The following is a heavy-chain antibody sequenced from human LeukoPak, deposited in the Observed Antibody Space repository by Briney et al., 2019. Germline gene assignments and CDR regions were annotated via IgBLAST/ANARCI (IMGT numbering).Heavy chain of an antibody. Sequence: VESLRLSCAASGFTVNSNYMSWVRQAPGKGLEWVSVIYSGGSTYYADSVKGRFTISRDNSKNTLYLQMDSLRAEDTAVYFCARDGREGGFDYWGQGTLVTVSS. CDR1: GFTVNSNY. CDR3: ARDGREGGFDY. V-gene: IGHV3-53*01. CDR2: IYSGGST. J-gene: IGHJ4*02. D-gene: IGHD3-16*01.